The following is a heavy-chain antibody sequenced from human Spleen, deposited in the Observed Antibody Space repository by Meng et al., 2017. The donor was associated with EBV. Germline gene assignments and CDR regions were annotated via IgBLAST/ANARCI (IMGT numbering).Heavy chain of an antibody. Sequence: GAVLMIPTHHLSPPCGVAGGTFIVCFWTWITQSPGKRLEWIGEIHYLGNPTYNPSLGIRATISVDTSKKHFSLSLNSVTAADTGVYYCASMVSGSSLIAGLDPWGQGTLVTVSS. D-gene: IGHD5-18*01. J-gene: IGHJ5*02. CDR1: GGTFIVCF. CDR2: IHYLGNP. V-gene: IGHV4-34*08. CDR3: ASMVSGSSLIAGLDP.